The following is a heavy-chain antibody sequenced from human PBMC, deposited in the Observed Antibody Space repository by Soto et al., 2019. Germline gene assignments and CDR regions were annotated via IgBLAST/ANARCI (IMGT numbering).Heavy chain of an antibody. CDR2: ISHDGTYK. Sequence: PGGSLRLSCAASIFTFNTYGMHWVRQAPGKGLEWVAIISHDGTYKYYADSVKGRFTISRDNSKNTLFLQMNSLQTEDTAMYYCAKDHDFWSGFLFRGMDVWGQGTTVTVS. CDR1: IFTFNTYG. J-gene: IGHJ6*02. D-gene: IGHD3-3*01. CDR3: AKDHDFWSGFLFRGMDV. V-gene: IGHV3-30*18.